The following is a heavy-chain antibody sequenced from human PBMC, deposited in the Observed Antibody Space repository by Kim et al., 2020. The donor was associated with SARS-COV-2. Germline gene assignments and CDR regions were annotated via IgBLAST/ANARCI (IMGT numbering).Heavy chain of an antibody. J-gene: IGHJ6*02. D-gene: IGHD3-22*01. V-gene: IGHV4-59*13. CDR3: ARVDGSAYYYDSSGYSSNYYYGMDV. CDR2: IYYSGST. CDR1: GGSISSYY. Sequence: SETLSLTCTVSGGSISSYYWSWIRQPPGKGLEWIGYIYYSGSTNYNPSLKSRVTISVDTSKNQFSLKLSSVTAADTAVYYCARVDGSAYYYDSSGYSSNYYYGMDVWGQGTTVTVSS.